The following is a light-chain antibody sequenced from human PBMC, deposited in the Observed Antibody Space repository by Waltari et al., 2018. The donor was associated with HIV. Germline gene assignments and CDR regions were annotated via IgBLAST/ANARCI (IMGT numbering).Light chain of an antibody. CDR3: CSYAGAYTYV. CDR1: SSAIAYFVY. V-gene: IGLV2-11*01. CDR2: EVS. Sequence: QSALTQPRSVSGSPGQSVTISCTGTSSAIAYFVYVSWYQQYPGKAPKVIIYEVSQRPSGVPDRFTASKSGITASLTISGLQDEDEADYYCCSYAGAYTYVFGTGTKVTVL. J-gene: IGLJ1*01.